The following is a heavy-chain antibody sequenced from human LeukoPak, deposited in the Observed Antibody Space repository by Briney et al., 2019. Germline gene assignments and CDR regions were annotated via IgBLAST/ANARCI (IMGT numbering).Heavy chain of an antibody. CDR1: GFTFSPYW. CDR3: ARSNWFDP. Sequence: PGGSLRLSCAASGFTFSPYWMHWVRQAPGKGLVWVSRMNGDGRTTDYADSVKGRFTISRDNAKNTLYLQMNSLRAEDTAVYYCARSNWFDPWDQGTLVTVSS. V-gene: IGHV3-74*01. J-gene: IGHJ5*02. CDR2: MNGDGRTT.